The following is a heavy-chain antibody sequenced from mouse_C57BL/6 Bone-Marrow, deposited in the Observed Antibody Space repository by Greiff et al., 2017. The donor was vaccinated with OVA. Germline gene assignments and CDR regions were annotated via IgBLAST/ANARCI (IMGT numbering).Heavy chain of an antibody. J-gene: IGHJ3*01. CDR3: ARSRFSWFAY. Sequence: QVQLQQSGAELVMPGASVKLSCKASGYTFTSYWMHWVKQRPGQGLEWIGEIDPSDSYTNYNQKFKGKFTLTVDKSSSTAYMQLSSLTSEVSAVYYCARSRFSWFAYWGQGTLVTVSA. CDR2: IDPSDSYT. V-gene: IGHV1-69*01. CDR1: GYTFTSYW.